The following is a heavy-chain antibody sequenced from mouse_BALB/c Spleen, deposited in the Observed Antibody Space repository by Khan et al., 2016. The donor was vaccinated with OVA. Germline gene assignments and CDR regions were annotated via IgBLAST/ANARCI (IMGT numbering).Heavy chain of an antibody. Sequence: EVKLEESGPSLVKPSQTLSLTCSVTGDSITSGYWNWIRKFPENKLEYMGYIIYTGYTYYNPSLQSRISITRHTSKNQYYLQLNSETDEDTATYYCARSTYRYAFVYWGQGTLVTVSA. V-gene: IGHV3-8*02. J-gene: IGHJ3*01. CDR2: IIYTGYT. CDR3: ARSTYRYAFVY. CDR1: GDSITSGY. D-gene: IGHD2-12*01.